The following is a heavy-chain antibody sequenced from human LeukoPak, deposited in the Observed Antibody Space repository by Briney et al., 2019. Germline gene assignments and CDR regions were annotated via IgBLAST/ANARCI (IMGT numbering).Heavy chain of an antibody. CDR1: GGTFSSYA. V-gene: IGHV1-69*13. J-gene: IGHJ4*02. CDR2: IIPIFGTS. D-gene: IGHD2-2*01. Sequence: SVKVSCKASGGTFSSYAISWVRQAPGQGLEWMGGIIPIFGTSNYAQKFQGRATITADESTSKAYMELSSLRSEDTAVYYCASQIEDIVVVPAAMGYSSSWYGNYFDYWGQGTLVTVSS. CDR3: ASQIEDIVVVPAAMGYSSSWYGNYFDY.